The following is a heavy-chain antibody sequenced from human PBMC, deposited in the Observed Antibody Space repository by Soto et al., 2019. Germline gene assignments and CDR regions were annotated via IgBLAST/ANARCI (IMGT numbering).Heavy chain of an antibody. J-gene: IGHJ4*02. Sequence: GASVKVSCKASGYTFTSYAMHWVRQAPGQRLEWMGWINAGNGNTKYSQKFQGRVTITRDTSASTAYMELSSLRSEDTAVYYCARGGVGYCSGGSCYVGRSYGNFDYWGQGALVTVYS. V-gene: IGHV1-3*01. CDR1: GYTFTSYA. CDR2: INAGNGNT. D-gene: IGHD2-15*01. CDR3: ARGGVGYCSGGSCYVGRSYGNFDY.